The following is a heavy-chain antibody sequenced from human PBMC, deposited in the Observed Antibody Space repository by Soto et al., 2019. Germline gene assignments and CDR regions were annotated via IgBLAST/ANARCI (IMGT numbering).Heavy chain of an antibody. Sequence: EVQLVESGGALVQPGGSLRLSCVASGFKFSIYSMNWVRQAPGKGLEWSAYMTSDTKTIKYGDSVKGRFTISRDNAKNSVYLQTNNLSDEDTAVYYCARSVEGHFDYWGQGTVVTVSS. V-gene: IGHV3-48*02. CDR3: ARSVEGHFDY. J-gene: IGHJ4*02. CDR2: MTSDTKTI. D-gene: IGHD6-19*01. CDR1: GFKFSIYS.